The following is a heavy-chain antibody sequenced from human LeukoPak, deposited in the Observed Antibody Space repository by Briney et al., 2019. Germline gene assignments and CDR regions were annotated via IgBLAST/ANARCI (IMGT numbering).Heavy chain of an antibody. D-gene: IGHD2-15*01. CDR1: GYSISSGYY. J-gene: IGHJ5*02. CDR3: ARGYCSGGSCYSASHNWFDP. Sequence: PSETLSLTCTVSGYSISSGYYWGWIRQPPGKGLEWIGSIYHSGSTYYNPSLKSRVTISVDTSKNQFSLKLSSVTAADTAVYYCARGYCSGGSCYSASHNWFDPWGQGTLVTVSS. V-gene: IGHV4-38-2*02. CDR2: IYHSGST.